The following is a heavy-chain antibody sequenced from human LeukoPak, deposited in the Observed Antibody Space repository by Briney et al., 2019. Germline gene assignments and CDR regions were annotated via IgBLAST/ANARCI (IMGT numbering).Heavy chain of an antibody. CDR2: ISYSGANT. CDR3: AKDLQGSY. V-gene: IGHV3-23*01. Sequence: GGSLRLSCAASGFTFSGSAMTWVRQAPGKGLEWVSVISYSGANTYYADSVKGRFTISRDDSKNMLYLQMLSLRVEDTAVYYCAKDLQGSYWGQGTLVT. J-gene: IGHJ4*02. CDR1: GFTFSGSA.